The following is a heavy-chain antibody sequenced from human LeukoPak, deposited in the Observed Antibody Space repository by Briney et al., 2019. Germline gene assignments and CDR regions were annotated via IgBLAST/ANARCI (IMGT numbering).Heavy chain of an antibody. J-gene: IGHJ4*02. CDR1: GGSNSGSSYY. Sequence: SETLSLTCTVSGGSNSGSSYYWGWIRQPPGKGLEWIGSIYYSGSTYYNPSLKSRVTISVDTSKNQFSLKLSSVTAADTAVYYCAADSGGAFDYWGQGTLVTVSS. D-gene: IGHD3-16*01. CDR2: IYYSGST. V-gene: IGHV4-39*07. CDR3: AADSGGAFDY.